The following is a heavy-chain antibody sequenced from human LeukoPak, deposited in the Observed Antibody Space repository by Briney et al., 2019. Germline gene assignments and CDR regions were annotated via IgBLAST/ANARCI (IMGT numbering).Heavy chain of an antibody. J-gene: IGHJ5*02. CDR1: GFTFSSYA. Sequence: GRSLRLSCAASGFTFSSYAMHWVRQAPGKGLEWVAVISYDGSNKYYADSVKGRFTISRDNSKNTLYLQMNSLRAEDTAVYYCARGGNYVTWGQGTLVTVSS. CDR2: ISYDGSNK. D-gene: IGHD4-11*01. V-gene: IGHV3-30-3*01. CDR3: ARGGNYVT.